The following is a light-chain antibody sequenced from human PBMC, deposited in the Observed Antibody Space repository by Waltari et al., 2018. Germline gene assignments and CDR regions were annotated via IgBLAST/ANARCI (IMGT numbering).Light chain of an antibody. Sequence: SYVLTQPPSVSVAPGQTASITCGGIHIGSKSVHWYQQKPGQAPVVVGYDDSDRPSGIPERFSGSNSGNTATLTISRVEAGDEADYFCQVWDSSRDLEVFGGGTKLTVL. CDR3: QVWDSSRDLEV. CDR2: DDS. V-gene: IGLV3-21*02. J-gene: IGLJ3*02. CDR1: HIGSKS.